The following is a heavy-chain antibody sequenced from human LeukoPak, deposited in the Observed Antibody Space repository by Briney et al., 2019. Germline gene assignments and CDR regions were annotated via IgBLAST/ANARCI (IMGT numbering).Heavy chain of an antibody. CDR3: ARDQGPSDYDSTAFDI. Sequence: SETLSLTCTVSGGSISSYYWSWIRQPAVKGLEWIGRIYTSGSTNYNPSLKSRVTMSVDTSKNQFSLKLSSVTAADTAVYYCARDQGPSDYDSTAFDIWGQGTMVTVSS. D-gene: IGHD3-22*01. J-gene: IGHJ3*02. CDR2: IYTSGST. V-gene: IGHV4-4*07. CDR1: GGSISSYY.